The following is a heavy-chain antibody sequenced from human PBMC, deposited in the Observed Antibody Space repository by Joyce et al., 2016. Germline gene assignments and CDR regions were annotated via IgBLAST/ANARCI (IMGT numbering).Heavy chain of an antibody. J-gene: IGHJ3*02. D-gene: IGHD3-10*01. V-gene: IGHV3-30-3*01. Sequence: QVHLVVSGGGVVQPGRSLTLSCAASGFIFNQYAIHWVRQGPGKGLESVAVRRYDGSNKYCAEAVKDRFTNSRDNSKNKLYLQVNSLRPEDTAIYYCARDRTISMVGVGNDAFDIWGQGTMVTVSS. CDR2: RRYDGSNK. CDR3: ARDRTISMVGVGNDAFDI. CDR1: GFIFNQYA.